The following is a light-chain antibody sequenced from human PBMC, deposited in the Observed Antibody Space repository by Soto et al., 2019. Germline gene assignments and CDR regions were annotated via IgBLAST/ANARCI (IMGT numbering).Light chain of an antibody. CDR1: QSVSSD. J-gene: IGKJ1*01. Sequence: EIVLTQSPATLSVSPGERSTLSCMAIQSVSSDLAWYHQKPGKAPRLLIHSASTRAIGIPARFSGSGSGTEFTLTINSLQSEDFELYYCQQYNNWPRTFGQGTKVDIK. V-gene: IGKV3-15*01. CDR2: SAS. CDR3: QQYNNWPRT.